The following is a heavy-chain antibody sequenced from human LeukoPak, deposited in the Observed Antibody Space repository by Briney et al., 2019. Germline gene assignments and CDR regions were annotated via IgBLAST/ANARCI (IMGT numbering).Heavy chain of an antibody. V-gene: IGHV3-21*01. CDR2: ITSSGRYI. Sequence: PGGSLRLSCAASGFTFSSYSMNWVRQAPGKGLEWVSSITSSGRYIYYADSVKGRFTISRDNAENSLYLQMDSLTAEDTAVYYCTRKGSQWDFIVDYWGQGTRVTVSP. J-gene: IGHJ4*02. CDR3: TRKGSQWDFIVDY. CDR1: GFTFSSYS. D-gene: IGHD1-26*01.